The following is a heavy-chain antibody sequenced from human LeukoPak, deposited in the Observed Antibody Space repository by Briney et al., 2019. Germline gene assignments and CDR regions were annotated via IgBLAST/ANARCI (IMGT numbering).Heavy chain of an antibody. D-gene: IGHD2-2*01. CDR1: GGSISSSSYN. J-gene: IGHJ4*02. CDR2: IHHGGST. Sequence: PSETLSLTCTVSGGSISSSSYNWAWIRQPPGKGLEWIGAIHHGGSTYYNPSLKSGVTISVDTSKNQFSLKLSSVTAADTAFYYCARLPFCGTTSCPFDYWGQGTLVTVSS. CDR3: ARLPFCGTTSCPFDY. V-gene: IGHV4-39*01.